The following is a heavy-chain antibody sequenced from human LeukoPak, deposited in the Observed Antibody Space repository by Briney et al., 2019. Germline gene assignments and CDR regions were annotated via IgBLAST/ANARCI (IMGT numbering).Heavy chain of an antibody. CDR1: GGSFSGYY. V-gene: IGHV4-34*01. CDR3: ARHYGP. CDR2: INHSGST. D-gene: IGHD3-16*01. Sequence: SETLSLTCAVYGGSFSGYYWSWIRQPPGKGLEWIGEINHSGSTNYNPFLKSRVTISVDTSKNQFSLKLNSVTATDTAVYYCARHYGPWGQGTLVTVSS. J-gene: IGHJ4*02.